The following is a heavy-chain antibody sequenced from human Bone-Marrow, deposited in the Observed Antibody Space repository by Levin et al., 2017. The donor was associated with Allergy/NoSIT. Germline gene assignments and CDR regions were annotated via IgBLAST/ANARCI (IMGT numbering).Heavy chain of an antibody. CDR2: INVYSGNT. D-gene: IGHD2-2*01. Sequence: GESLKISCTTSGFTFSSYGFNWVRQAPGQGLEWLGRINVYSGNTHHAQNFQGRLTMTTDTSTNTAYMELRSLRSDDTAVYFCVRDGAFSSSWYERHYFVYWGQGTLVTVTS. CDR1: GFTFSSYG. J-gene: IGHJ4*02. V-gene: IGHV1-18*01. CDR3: VRDGAFSSSWYERHYFVY.